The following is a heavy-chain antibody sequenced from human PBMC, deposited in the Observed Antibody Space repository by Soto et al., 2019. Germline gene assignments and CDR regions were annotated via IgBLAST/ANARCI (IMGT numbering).Heavy chain of an antibody. D-gene: IGHD5-18*01. Sequence: GGSLRLSFAASGFTFSSYAMSWVRQAPGKGLEWVSAISGSGGSTYYADSVKGRFTISRDNSKNTLYLQMNSLRAEDTAVYYCAKDNQMGTAMVFYYYYYGMDVWGQGTTVTVSS. V-gene: IGHV3-23*01. CDR3: AKDNQMGTAMVFYYYYYGMDV. CDR2: ISGSGGST. CDR1: GFTFSSYA. J-gene: IGHJ6*02.